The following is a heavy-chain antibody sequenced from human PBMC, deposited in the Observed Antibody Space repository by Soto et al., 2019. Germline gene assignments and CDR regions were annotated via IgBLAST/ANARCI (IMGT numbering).Heavy chain of an antibody. CDR2: IYYSGST. CDR3: ARGGRGYYGSGSYYFFDY. D-gene: IGHD3-10*01. V-gene: IGHV4-30-4*01. Sequence: SETLSLTCTVSGGSISSGDYYWSWIRQPPGKGLEWIGYIYYSGSTYYNPSLKSRVTISVDTSKNQFSLKLSSVTAADTAVYYCARGGRGYYGSGSYYFFDYWGQGTLVTVSS. CDR1: GGSISSGDYY. J-gene: IGHJ4*02.